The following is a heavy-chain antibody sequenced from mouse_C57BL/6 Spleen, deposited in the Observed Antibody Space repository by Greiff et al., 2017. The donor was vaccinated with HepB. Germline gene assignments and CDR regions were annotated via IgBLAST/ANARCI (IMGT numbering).Heavy chain of an antibody. CDR2: IYPGDGDT. CDR1: GYAFSSSW. V-gene: IGHV1-82*01. J-gene: IGHJ2*01. D-gene: IGHD1-1*01. CDR3: ARLGYYGSSHYFDY. Sequence: QVQLQQPGPELVKPGASVKISCKASGYAFSSSWMNWVKQRPGKGLEWIGRIYPGDGDTNYNGKFKGKATLTADKSSSTAYMQLSSLTSEDSAVYFCARLGYYGSSHYFDYWGQGTTLTVSS.